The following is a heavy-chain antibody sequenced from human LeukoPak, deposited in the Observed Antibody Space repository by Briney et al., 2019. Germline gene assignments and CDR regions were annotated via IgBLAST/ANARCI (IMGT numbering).Heavy chain of an antibody. CDR2: FDPEDGET. V-gene: IGHV1-24*01. CDR3: RTEGLDSSGYPFDY. Sequence: ASVKVSCKVSGYTLTELSMHWARQAPGKGLEWMGGFDPEDGETIYAQKFQGRVTMTEDTSTDTAYMELSSLRSEDTAVYYCRTEGLDSSGYPFDYWGQGTLVTVSS. CDR1: GYTLTELS. D-gene: IGHD3-22*01. J-gene: IGHJ4*02.